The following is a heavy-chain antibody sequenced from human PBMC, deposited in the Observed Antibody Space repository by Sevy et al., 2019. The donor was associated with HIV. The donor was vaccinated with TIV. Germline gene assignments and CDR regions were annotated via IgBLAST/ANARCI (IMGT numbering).Heavy chain of an antibody. CDR3: ARSNPDGYNYSYYYGMDV. J-gene: IGHJ6*02. Sequence: ASVKVSCKASGDTFGNYAIAWVRQAPGQGLEWVRGIIPVFGSANSAQKFQDRVTITADVSTSTAYMELRRLRSEDTAVYYCARSNPDGYNYSYYYGMDVWGQGTTVTVSS. V-gene: IGHV1-69*13. CDR1: GDTFGNYA. CDR2: IIPVFGSA. D-gene: IGHD5-12*01.